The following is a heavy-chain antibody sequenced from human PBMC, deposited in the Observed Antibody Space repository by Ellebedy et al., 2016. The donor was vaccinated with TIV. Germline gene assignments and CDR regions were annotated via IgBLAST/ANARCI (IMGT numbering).Heavy chain of an antibody. CDR1: GFTFSSYA. D-gene: IGHD3-16*01. Sequence: GESLKISCSASGFTFSSYAMHWVRQAPGKGLDYISAIVSNGDSTYYANPVKGRFIISRDNSKNTLYLQMSSLRPEDTAVYYCVKAWGDWGQGTLVTVSS. CDR2: IVSNGDST. CDR3: VKAWGD. V-gene: IGHV3-64D*06. J-gene: IGHJ4*02.